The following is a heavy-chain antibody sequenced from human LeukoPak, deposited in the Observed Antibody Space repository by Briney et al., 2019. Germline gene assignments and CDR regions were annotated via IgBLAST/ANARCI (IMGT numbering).Heavy chain of an antibody. CDR3: ARTLLWFGRNWFDP. CDR1: GYSINTIVYY. J-gene: IGHJ5*02. Sequence: SETLSLTCSVSGYSINTIVYYWGWLRLSTGKGLEWIGSTDYSGTTYSNPSLQSRVNISVDTSKNQFSLKLSSVTAADTAVYYCARTLLWFGRNWFDPWGQGTLVTVSS. CDR2: TDYSGTT. V-gene: IGHV4-39*07. D-gene: IGHD3-10*01.